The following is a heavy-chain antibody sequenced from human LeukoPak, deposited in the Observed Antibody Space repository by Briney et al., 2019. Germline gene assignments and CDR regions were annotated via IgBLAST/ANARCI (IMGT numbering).Heavy chain of an antibody. CDR1: GFTFSSYA. Sequence: GGSLRLSCAASGFTFSSYAMSWVRQAPGKGLEWVSAISGRGGSTYYADSVKGRFTISRDNSKNTLYLQMKSLRAEDTDVYYCAKGGGNGFDYWGQGTLVTVSS. D-gene: IGHD4-23*01. CDR2: ISGRGGST. CDR3: AKGGGNGFDY. V-gene: IGHV3-23*01. J-gene: IGHJ4*02.